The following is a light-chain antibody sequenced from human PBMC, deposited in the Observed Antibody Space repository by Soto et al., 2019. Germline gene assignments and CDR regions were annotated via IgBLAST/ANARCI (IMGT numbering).Light chain of an antibody. CDR1: QSISSY. V-gene: IGKV1-39*01. Sequence: DIQMTQSPSSQSASVGDRVTITCRASQSISSYLNWYQQKPGKAPKLLIYAASSLQSGVPSRFSGSGSGTDFTLTISSLQPEDFATYYCQQSYSTPPYTFGQGTKVDIK. CDR3: QQSYSTPPYT. J-gene: IGKJ2*01. CDR2: AAS.